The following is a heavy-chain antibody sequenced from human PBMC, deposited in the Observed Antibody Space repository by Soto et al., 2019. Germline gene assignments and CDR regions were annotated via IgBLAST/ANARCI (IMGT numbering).Heavy chain of an antibody. CDR2: IYHSGST. CDR1: GYSISSGYY. Sequence: SETLSLTCAVSGYSISSGYYWGWIRQPPGKGLEWIGSIYHSGSTYYNPSLKSRVTISVDTSKNQFSLKLSSVTAADTAVYYCARDPDTYSSGYYNCFDPCGQRTLVTVSS. J-gene: IGHJ5*02. V-gene: IGHV4-38-2*02. CDR3: ARDPDTYSSGYYNCFDP. D-gene: IGHD6-19*01.